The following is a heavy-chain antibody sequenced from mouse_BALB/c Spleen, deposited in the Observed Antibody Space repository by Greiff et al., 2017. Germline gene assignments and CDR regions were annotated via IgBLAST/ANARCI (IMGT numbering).Heavy chain of an antibody. Sequence: LQQPGSELVRPGASVKLSCKASGYTFTSYWMHWVKQRPGQGLEWIGNIYPGSGSTNYDEKFKSKATLTVDTSSSTAYMQLSSLTSEDSAVYYCTKEDLRYHYFDYWGQGTTLTVSS. CDR2: IYPGSGST. J-gene: IGHJ2*01. V-gene: IGHV1S22*01. CDR1: GYTFTSYW. CDR3: TKEDLRYHYFDY. D-gene: IGHD2-14*01.